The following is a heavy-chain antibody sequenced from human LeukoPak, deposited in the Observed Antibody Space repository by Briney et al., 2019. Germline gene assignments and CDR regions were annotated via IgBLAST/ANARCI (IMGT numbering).Heavy chain of an antibody. V-gene: IGHV3-66*01. Sequence: GGSLRLSCAASGFTVTSYYMSWVRQAAGQGLEWVSFIYSGGSTYYADYVKDRFTISRDNSKNTLYLQRNSLRAEDTAVCFCAGLHSGAWYSHWGQGTQVTVSS. CDR3: AGLHSGAWYSH. CDR2: IYSGGST. CDR1: GFTVTSYY. D-gene: IGHD6-19*01. J-gene: IGHJ4*02.